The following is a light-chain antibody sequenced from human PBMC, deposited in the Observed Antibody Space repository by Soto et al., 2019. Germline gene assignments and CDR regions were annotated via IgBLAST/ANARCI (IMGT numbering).Light chain of an antibody. J-gene: IGKJ5*01. CDR1: HDIRND. CDR2: SAS. V-gene: IGKV1-17*01. CDR3: QQDGSSPT. Sequence: DIQMAQSPSSLSASVGDRVTITCRASHDIRNDLGWYQQKPGKAPERLIYSASNLQAGVPSRVSGSGSGTEFTLTVSSLEPEDFAVYYCQQDGSSPTFGQGTRLESK.